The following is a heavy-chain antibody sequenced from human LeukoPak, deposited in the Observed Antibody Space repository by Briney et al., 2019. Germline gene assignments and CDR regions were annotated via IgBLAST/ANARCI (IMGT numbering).Heavy chain of an antibody. CDR1: GGSIGTSDYY. D-gene: IGHD5-18*01. Sequence: PSETLSLTCTVSGGSIGTSDYYWAWLRQPPGKGLEWIGTIYYSGTTFYNPSLKTRVTIFLDTPKNQFSLKLTSVTAVDTAVYYCARIANVDMAMVNFDYRGQGALVTVSS. CDR3: ARIANVDMAMVNFDY. V-gene: IGHV4-39*01. J-gene: IGHJ4*02. CDR2: IYYSGTT.